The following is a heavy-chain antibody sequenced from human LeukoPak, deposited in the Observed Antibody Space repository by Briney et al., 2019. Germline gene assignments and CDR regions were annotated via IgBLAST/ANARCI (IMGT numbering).Heavy chain of an antibody. CDR3: ARDVYGKVIDY. CDR1: GGSISSYY. J-gene: IGHJ4*02. Sequence: SETLSLTCTVSGGSISSYYWSWIRQPPGKGLEWIGYIYYSGSTNYNPSLKSRVTISVDTSKNQFSLKLSSVTAADTAVYYCARDVYGKVIDYWGQGTLVTVSS. V-gene: IGHV4-59*01. D-gene: IGHD3-10*01. CDR2: IYYSGST.